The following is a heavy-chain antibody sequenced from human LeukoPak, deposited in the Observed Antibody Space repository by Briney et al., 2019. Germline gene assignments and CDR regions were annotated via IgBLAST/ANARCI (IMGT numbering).Heavy chain of an antibody. Sequence: GGSLRLSCVASGFSFSSYVMNWVRQAPGTGLEWVSAISGNGGSTYYADSVKGRFTISRDNAKNSLYLQMNSLRAEDTAVYYCARESMVRGWYYFDYWGQGTLVTVSS. CDR3: ARESMVRGWYYFDY. CDR2: ISGNGGST. D-gene: IGHD3-10*01. CDR1: GFSFSSYV. J-gene: IGHJ4*02. V-gene: IGHV3-23*01.